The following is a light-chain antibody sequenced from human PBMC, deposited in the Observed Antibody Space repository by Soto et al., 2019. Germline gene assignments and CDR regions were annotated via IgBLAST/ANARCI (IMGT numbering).Light chain of an antibody. J-gene: IGKJ4*01. CDR3: QQFGSSLSLT. V-gene: IGKV3-20*01. CDR2: GAS. CDR1: QSVSSNY. Sequence: EIVLTQSPGTLSSSPGERATLSCRANQSVSSNYLAWYQQKPGQAPRLLIYGASSRVSGIPDRFSGSGSGTEFTLTISRLEPEDFAVYYCQQFGSSLSLTFGGGTRVDIK.